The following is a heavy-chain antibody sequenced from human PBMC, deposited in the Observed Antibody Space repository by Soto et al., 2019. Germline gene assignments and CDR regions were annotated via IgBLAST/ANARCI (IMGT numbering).Heavy chain of an antibody. CDR3: ARTTYYYDSSVPELPRGMDV. CDR2: ISYDGSNK. V-gene: IGHV3-30-3*01. D-gene: IGHD3-22*01. CDR1: GFNFSSYA. J-gene: IGHJ6*02. Sequence: GGSLRLSCAASGFNFSSYAMHWVRQAPGKGLEWVAVISYDGSNKYYADSVKGRFTISRDNSKNTLYLQMNSPRAEDTAVYYCARTTYYYDSSVPELPRGMDVWGQGTPVTVSS.